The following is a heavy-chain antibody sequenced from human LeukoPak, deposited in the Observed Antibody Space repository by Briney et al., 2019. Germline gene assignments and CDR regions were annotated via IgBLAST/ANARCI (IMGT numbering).Heavy chain of an antibody. CDR3: AKDLLRIAAAGTIAFDI. CDR2: ISYDGSNK. CDR1: GFTFSSYG. V-gene: IGHV3-30*18. Sequence: GGSLRLSCAASGFTFSSYGMHWVRQAPGKGLEWVAVISYDGSNKYYADSVKGRFTISRDNSKNTLYLQMNSLRAEDTAVYYCAKDLLRIAAAGTIAFDIWGQGTMVTVSS. J-gene: IGHJ3*02. D-gene: IGHD6-13*01.